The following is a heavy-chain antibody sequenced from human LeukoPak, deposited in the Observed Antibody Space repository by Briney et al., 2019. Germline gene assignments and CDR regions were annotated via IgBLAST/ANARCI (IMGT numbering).Heavy chain of an antibody. CDR2: INWNGGDT. D-gene: IGHD3-10*01. CDR3: TRYRSLVRGVIGFDS. J-gene: IGHJ4*02. V-gene: IGHV3-20*04. Sequence: GGSLRLSCEASGFTFDDYGMTWVRQGPGKGLEWVSGINWNGGDTKYAESVKGRFTISRDNAKNSLYLQLNSQRVEDTALYYCTRYRSLVRGVIGFDSWGQGTLVTVSS. CDR1: GFTFDDYG.